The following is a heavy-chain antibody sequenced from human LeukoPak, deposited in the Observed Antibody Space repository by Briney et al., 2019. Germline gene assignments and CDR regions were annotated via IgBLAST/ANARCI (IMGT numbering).Heavy chain of an antibody. V-gene: IGHV4-31*03. CDR1: SGSFSSGGYY. D-gene: IGHD3-3*01. CDR2: IYHTGDT. J-gene: IGHJ5*02. CDR3: ARRNDPWSGPRNWFDP. Sequence: SETLSLTCTVSSGSFSSGGYYWGWIRQHPGKGLEWIGNIYHTGDTFYNPSLQSRFIISVDTSKNQFSLKVSSVTAADTAIYYCARRNDPWSGPRNWFDPWGQGILVTVSS.